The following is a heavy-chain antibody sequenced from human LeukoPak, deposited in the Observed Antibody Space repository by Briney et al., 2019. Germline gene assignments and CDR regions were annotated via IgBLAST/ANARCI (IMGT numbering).Heavy chain of an antibody. D-gene: IGHD5-12*01. J-gene: IGHJ5*02. V-gene: IGHV1-69*04. CDR3: ARRAYSGDADLNQEP. Sequence: SVKVSCKASGGTFSNHAISWVRQAPGQGLEWMGRIIPIFGIANYAQKFQGRVTITADKDTSTAYMELSSLRSEDTAVYYCARRAYSGDADLNQEPWGQGTLVTVSS. CDR1: GGTFSNHA. CDR2: IIPIFGIA.